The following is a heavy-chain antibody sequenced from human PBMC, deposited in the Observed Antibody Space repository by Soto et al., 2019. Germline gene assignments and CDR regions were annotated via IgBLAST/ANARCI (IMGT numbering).Heavy chain of an antibody. CDR1: GFTFSSFV. V-gene: IGHV3-74*03. CDR2: ISHDATNI. J-gene: IGHJ4*02. D-gene: IGHD7-27*01. CDR3: ARDDSQWGLDY. Sequence: DVQLVESGGGLVQPGGSLRLSCTASGFTFSSFVMHWVRQAPGEGLVWISRISHDATNIMYADSVKGRFTISRDNAKNTLHLQMSTLRAEDTAVYYCARDDSQWGLDYWGQGTLVTVSS.